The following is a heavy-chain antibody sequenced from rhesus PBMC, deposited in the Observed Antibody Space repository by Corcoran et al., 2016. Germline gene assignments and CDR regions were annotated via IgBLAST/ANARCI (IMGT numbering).Heavy chain of an antibody. Sequence: QVQLQESGTGLVKPSETLSLTCAVSGYSISSGYYWNGIRHPPGKGLEWMGVIYGSGGSNYLNPSLKSRVTLSVDTSKNQFSLKLSSVTAADTAVYYCARSPGNWNPGDVWGRGVLVTVSS. CDR3: ARSPGNWNPGDV. D-gene: IGHD1-26*01. CDR2: IYGSGGSN. J-gene: IGHJ5-2*02. CDR1: GYSISSGYY. V-gene: IGHV4S14*01.